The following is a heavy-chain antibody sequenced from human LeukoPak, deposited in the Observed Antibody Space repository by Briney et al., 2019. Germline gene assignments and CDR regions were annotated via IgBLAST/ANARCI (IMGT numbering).Heavy chain of an antibody. Sequence: ASVKVSCKVSGYTLTELSMHWVRQAPGKGLEWMGGFDPEDGETIYAQKFQGRVTMTEDTSTDTAYMELSSLRSEDTAVYYCATKSAGHQVGATWFDPWGQGTLVTVSS. CDR3: ATKSAGHQVGATWFDP. D-gene: IGHD1-26*01. CDR1: GYTLTELS. CDR2: FDPEDGET. J-gene: IGHJ5*02. V-gene: IGHV1-24*01.